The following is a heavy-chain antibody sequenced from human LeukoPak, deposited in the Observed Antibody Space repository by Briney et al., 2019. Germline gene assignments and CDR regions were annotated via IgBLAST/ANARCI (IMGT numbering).Heavy chain of an antibody. Sequence: PSETLSLTCTVSGGSINNGGYYWSWIRQHPGKGLEWIGYICYSGSSYYNPSLRSRVTISVDTSKTQFSLKLSSVTAADTAVYYCARHPRFYCSSTSCHFDYWGQGTLVTVSS. CDR1: GGSINNGGYY. J-gene: IGHJ4*02. CDR2: ICYSGSS. CDR3: ARHPRFYCSSTSCHFDY. V-gene: IGHV4-31*03. D-gene: IGHD2-2*01.